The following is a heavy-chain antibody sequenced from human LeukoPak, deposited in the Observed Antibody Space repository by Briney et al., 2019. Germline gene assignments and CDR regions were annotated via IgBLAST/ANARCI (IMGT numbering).Heavy chain of an antibody. CDR3: ARDVTMVRGVIITSHFDY. Sequence: GGSLRLSCAAYGFIFSSYAMHWVRQAPGKGLQWVAVIWYDGSNKYYADSVKGRFTISRDNSKNTLYLQMNSLRAEDTAVYYCARDVTMVRGVIITSHFDYWGQGTLVTVSS. CDR1: GFIFSSYA. V-gene: IGHV3-30*07. D-gene: IGHD3-10*01. J-gene: IGHJ4*02. CDR2: IWYDGSNK.